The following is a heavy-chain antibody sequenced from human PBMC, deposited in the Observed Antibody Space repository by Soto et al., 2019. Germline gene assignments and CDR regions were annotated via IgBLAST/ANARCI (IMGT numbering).Heavy chain of an antibody. CDR3: ARDPGYYYGSGSYPDY. Sequence: QVQLVQSGAEVKKPGSSVKVSCKASGGTFSSYAISWVRQAPGQGLEWMGGIIPIFGTANYAQKFQGRVTITADKSTSTAYMELSSLRSEDTAVYYCARDPGYYYGSGSYPDYWRQGPLVTVSS. V-gene: IGHV1-69*06. CDR2: IIPIFGTA. D-gene: IGHD3-10*01. J-gene: IGHJ4*02. CDR1: GGTFSSYA.